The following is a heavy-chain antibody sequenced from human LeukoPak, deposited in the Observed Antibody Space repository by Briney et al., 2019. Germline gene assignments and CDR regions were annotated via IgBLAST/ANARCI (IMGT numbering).Heavy chain of an antibody. D-gene: IGHD2-15*01. CDR3: AKQYCSGSSCIGGGDN. Sequence: GGSLRLSCAASGFTFSSYAMHWVRQAPAKGLEWVAVLSYDGSNTHHADSVKGRFTVSRDNSKNTLYLQMNRLRAEDTALYYCAKQYCSGSSCIGGGDNWGQGTLVTVSS. CDR1: GFTFSSYA. CDR2: LSYDGSNT. V-gene: IGHV3-30-3*02. J-gene: IGHJ4*02.